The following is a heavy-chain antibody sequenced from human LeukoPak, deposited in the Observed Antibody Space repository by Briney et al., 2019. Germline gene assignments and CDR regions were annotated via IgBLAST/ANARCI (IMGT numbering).Heavy chain of an antibody. V-gene: IGHV4-59*01. D-gene: IGHD4-23*01. J-gene: IGHJ4*02. CDR1: GGSISSYY. CDR2: IYYSGST. CDR3: ARDNYGGKGGIDY. Sequence: PSETLSLTCTVSGGSISSYYWSWIRQPPGKGLEWIGYIYYSGSTNYNPSLKSRVTMSVDTSKNQFSLKLSSVTAADTAVYYCARDNYGGKGGIDYWGQGTLVTVSS.